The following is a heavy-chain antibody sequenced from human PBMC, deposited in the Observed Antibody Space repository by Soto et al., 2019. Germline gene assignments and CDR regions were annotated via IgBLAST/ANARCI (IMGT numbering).Heavy chain of an antibody. D-gene: IGHD3-22*01. V-gene: IGHV3-53*01. CDR1: GFTVSSNY. Sequence: EAHMLESGGGLGQPGGSLRLSCAASGFTVSSNYMSWVRQAPGKGLEWVSVIYSGGSTYYADSVKGRFTISRDNSKNTLYLQMNSLRAEDTAVYYCARVRYYDSSGYRNYYFDYWGQGTLVTVSS. CDR3: ARVRYYDSSGYRNYYFDY. CDR2: IYSGGST. J-gene: IGHJ4*02.